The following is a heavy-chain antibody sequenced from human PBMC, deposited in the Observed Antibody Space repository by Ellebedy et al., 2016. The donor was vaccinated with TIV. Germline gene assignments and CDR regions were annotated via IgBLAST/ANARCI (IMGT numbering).Heavy chain of an antibody. CDR3: ARTGYAMDV. CDR1: GGSISSYY. V-gene: IGHV4-59*01. D-gene: IGHD1-14*01. J-gene: IGHJ6*02. CDR2: IFYSGST. Sequence: MPSETLSLTCTVSGGSISSYYWSWIRQPPGKGLKWIAYIFYSGSTNYNPSLKSRVTISVDTSTNQFSLKLSSVTAVDTAVYYCARTGYAMDVWGQGTTVTVSS.